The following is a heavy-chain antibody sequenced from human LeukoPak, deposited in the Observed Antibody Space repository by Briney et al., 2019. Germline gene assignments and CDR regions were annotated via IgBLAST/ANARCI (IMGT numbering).Heavy chain of an antibody. V-gene: IGHV4-39*01. CDR1: GGSISSSSYY. CDR3: ARDVDSPFDY. D-gene: IGHD2-15*01. J-gene: IGHJ4*02. Sequence: PSETLSLTCTVSGGSISSSSYYWGWIRQPPGKGLEWIGSIYYSGSTYYNPSLKSRVTISVDTSKNQFSLKLSSVTAADTAVYYCARDVDSPFDYWGQGTLVTVSS. CDR2: IYYSGST.